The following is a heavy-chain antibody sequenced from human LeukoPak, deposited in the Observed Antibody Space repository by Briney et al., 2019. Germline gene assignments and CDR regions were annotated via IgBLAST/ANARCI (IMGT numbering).Heavy chain of an antibody. V-gene: IGHV3-74*01. CDR2: INSDGSST. D-gene: IGHD2-15*01. CDR1: GFTFSSYA. J-gene: IGHJ4*02. Sequence: PGGSLRLSCAASGFTFSSYAMSWVRQAPGKGLVWVSRINSDGSSTSYADSVKGRFTISRDDAKNALYLQMSSLRAEDTAVYYCARDCSGGTCYRLGYWGQGTLVTVAS. CDR3: ARDCSGGTCYRLGY.